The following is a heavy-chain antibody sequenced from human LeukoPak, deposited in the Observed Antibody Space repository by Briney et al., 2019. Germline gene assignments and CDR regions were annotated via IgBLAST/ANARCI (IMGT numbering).Heavy chain of an antibody. V-gene: IGHV3-23*01. CDR3: ARGRGSDGLDG. CDR1: GFTSSTYA. Sequence: RGSLRLSCAASGFTSSTYAMSWVRQAPGGGLEWVSGMTGNGGRLYYTGSVKGRFTISRDNYKNALCVQVNSLRADDTAVYYGARGRGSDGLDGWGERTTVTFSS. CDR2: MTGNGGRL. J-gene: IGHJ6*04.